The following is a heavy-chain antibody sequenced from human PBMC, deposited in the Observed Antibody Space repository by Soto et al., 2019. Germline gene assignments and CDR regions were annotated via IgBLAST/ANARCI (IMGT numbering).Heavy chain of an antibody. CDR3: ESIAAAGTRVY. Sequence: PGGSLRLSCAASGFTFSSYGMHWVRQAPGKGLEWVAVISYDGSNKYYADSVKGRFTISRDNSKNTLYLQMNSLRAEDTAVYYCESIAAAGTRVYWGQGTLVTVSS. V-gene: IGHV3-30*03. CDR2: ISYDGSNK. CDR1: GFTFSSYG. J-gene: IGHJ4*02. D-gene: IGHD6-13*01.